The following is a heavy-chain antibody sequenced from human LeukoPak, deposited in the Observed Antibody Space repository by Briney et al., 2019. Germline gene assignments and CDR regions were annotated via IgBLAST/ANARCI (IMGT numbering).Heavy chain of an antibody. CDR1: AYTFTDYY. J-gene: IGHJ3*02. V-gene: IGHV1-46*01. CDR3: AGVGNTYYHDSSGPNGFDI. Sequence: ASVKVSCKASAYTFTDYYMHWVRQAPGQGLEWVGIINPNSGTTSYAQKFQGRVTMTRDTSTTTVYMELSSLTSEDTAVYYCAGVGNTYYHDSSGPNGFDIRGQGTLVTVSS. D-gene: IGHD3-22*01. CDR2: INPNSGTT.